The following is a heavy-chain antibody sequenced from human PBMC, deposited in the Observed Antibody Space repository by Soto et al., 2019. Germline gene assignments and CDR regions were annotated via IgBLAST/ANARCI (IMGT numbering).Heavy chain of an antibody. CDR1: GGSISSYY. CDR3: ARLTYGDPGTY. CDR2: IFYSGST. D-gene: IGHD4-17*01. V-gene: IGHV4-59*01. Sequence: VQLQESGPGLVKPSETLSLTCTVSGGSISSYYWSWLRQPPGKGLEWIGYIFYSGSTNYNPSLKSRVTMSVETSKNQFSLKLRSVTAADTAVYYCARLTYGDPGTYWGQGTQVTVS. J-gene: IGHJ4*02.